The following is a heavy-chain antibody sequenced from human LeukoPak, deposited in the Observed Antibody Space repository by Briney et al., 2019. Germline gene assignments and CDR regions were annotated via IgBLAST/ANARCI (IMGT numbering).Heavy chain of an antibody. Sequence: SETLSLTCTVSGGSIRSSYYYWGWVRQPPGKGLEWIGEIHHEGSTKYSPSLKSRVTISVDKSKNQFSLKLNSMTAADTAVYYCTAQGGWYIDYWGQGTLVTVSS. V-gene: IGHV4-39*07. CDR3: TAQGGWYIDY. CDR1: GGSIRSSYYY. CDR2: IHHEGST. D-gene: IGHD6-19*01. J-gene: IGHJ4*02.